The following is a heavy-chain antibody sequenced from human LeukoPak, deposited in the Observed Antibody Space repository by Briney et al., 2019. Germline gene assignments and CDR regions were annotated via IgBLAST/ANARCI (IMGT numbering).Heavy chain of an antibody. D-gene: IGHD6-6*01. V-gene: IGHV3-30*02. CDR2: IRSDGSNK. CDR3: AKDTDSSSSLSIDY. CDR1: GFTFGSYG. Sequence: GGSLRLSCAASGFTFGSYGMHWVRQAPGKGLEWVTFIRSDGSNKYYADSVKGRFTISRDNSKNTLYLQMNTLIADDTAVYYCAKDTDSSSSLSIDYWGQGTLVTVSS. J-gene: IGHJ4*02.